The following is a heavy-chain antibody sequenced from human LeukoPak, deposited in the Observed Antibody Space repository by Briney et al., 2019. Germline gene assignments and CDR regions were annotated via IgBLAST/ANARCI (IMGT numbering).Heavy chain of an antibody. Sequence: GGSPRLSCAASGFTFSSYGMHWVRQAPGKGLEWVAVISYDGSNKYYADSVKGRFTISRDNSKSTLYLQMNSLRAEDTAVYYCAARGPEGLPDYWGQGTLVAVYS. CDR2: ISYDGSNK. J-gene: IGHJ4*02. CDR3: AARGPEGLPDY. D-gene: IGHD3-16*01. V-gene: IGHV3-30*03. CDR1: GFTFSSYG.